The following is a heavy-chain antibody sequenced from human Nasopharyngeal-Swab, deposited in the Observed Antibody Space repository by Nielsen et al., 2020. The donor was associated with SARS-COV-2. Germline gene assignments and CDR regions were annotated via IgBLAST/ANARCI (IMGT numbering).Heavy chain of an antibody. CDR1: GYSFTNHW. Sequence: GESLKISCKGSGYSFTNHWIGWVRQMPGKGLEWMGIIYPRDSDTRYSPSFQGQVTISADKSISTAYLQWSSLKASDTAMYYCVRPEGVATSFKYYFQYGMDVWGQGTMVTVPS. J-gene: IGHJ6*02. V-gene: IGHV5-51*01. CDR2: IYPRDSDT. D-gene: IGHD5-12*01. CDR3: VRPEGVATSFKYYFQYGMDV.